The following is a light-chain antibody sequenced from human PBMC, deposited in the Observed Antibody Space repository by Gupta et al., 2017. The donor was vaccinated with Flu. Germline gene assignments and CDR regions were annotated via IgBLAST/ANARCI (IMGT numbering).Light chain of an antibody. Sequence: QSALTQPPSASGSPGQSVTISCTGTSSDVGGYNYVSWYQQHPGKAPKYIIYEVSKRPSVVPDRFSGSKSGNTASLTVSGLQAEDEADYYCSSYAGSNNFVFGTGTKVTVL. CDR3: SSYAGSNNFV. J-gene: IGLJ1*01. V-gene: IGLV2-8*01. CDR1: SSDVGGYNY. CDR2: EVS.